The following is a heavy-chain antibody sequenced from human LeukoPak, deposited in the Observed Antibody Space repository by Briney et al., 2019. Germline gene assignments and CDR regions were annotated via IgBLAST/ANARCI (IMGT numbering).Heavy chain of an antibody. CDR2: IYYSGST. CDR1: GGSISSYY. D-gene: IGHD3-16*02. Sequence: VKPSETLSLTCTVSGGSISSYYWSWIRQPPGKGLEWIGYIYYSGSTNYNPSLKSRVTISVDTSKNQFSLKLSSVTAADTAVYYCARRTYGGVIAYWGQGTLVTVSS. J-gene: IGHJ4*02. CDR3: ARRTYGGVIAY. V-gene: IGHV4-59*01.